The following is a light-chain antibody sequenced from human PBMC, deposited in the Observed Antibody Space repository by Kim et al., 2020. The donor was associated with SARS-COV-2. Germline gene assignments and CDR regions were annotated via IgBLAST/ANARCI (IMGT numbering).Light chain of an antibody. CDR2: GAS. V-gene: IGKV3-20*01. J-gene: IGKJ4*01. CDR1: QSVSSKF. Sequence: EIVLTQSPGTLSLSPGERATLSCRASQSVSSKFLAWYQEKPGQAPKLLIYGASSRATGIPDRFSGSGSGTDFTLTISRLEPEDFAVYYCQQYDRSPMVTFGGGTKVDIK. CDR3: QQYDRSPMVT.